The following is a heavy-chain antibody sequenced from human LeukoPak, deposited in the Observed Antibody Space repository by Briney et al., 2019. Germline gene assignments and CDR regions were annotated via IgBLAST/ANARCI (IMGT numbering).Heavy chain of an antibody. J-gene: IGHJ4*02. Sequence: GRSLRLSCVVSGISFSGSWMTWVRQAPGRGLESVANVNEDGSVTYFVDSVKGRFAISRDNANNSVFLQLKSLRAEDTAVYYCATGRLQPAHWGQGTLVTVSS. CDR2: VNEDGSVT. V-gene: IGHV3-7*01. CDR1: GISFSGSW. D-gene: IGHD5-24*01. CDR3: ATGRLQPAH.